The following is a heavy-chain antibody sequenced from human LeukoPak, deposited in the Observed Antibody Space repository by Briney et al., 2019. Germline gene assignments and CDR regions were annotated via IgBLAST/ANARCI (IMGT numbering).Heavy chain of an antibody. Sequence: GGSPRLSCAASGFTFSSYWMSWVRQAPGKGLEWVANIKQDGSEKYYVDSVKGRFTISRDNAKNSLYLQMNSLRAEDTAVYYCARDGRDGYNLDFDYWGQGTLVTVSS. CDR2: IKQDGSEK. CDR1: GFTFSSYW. J-gene: IGHJ4*02. V-gene: IGHV3-7*01. D-gene: IGHD5-24*01. CDR3: ARDGRDGYNLDFDY.